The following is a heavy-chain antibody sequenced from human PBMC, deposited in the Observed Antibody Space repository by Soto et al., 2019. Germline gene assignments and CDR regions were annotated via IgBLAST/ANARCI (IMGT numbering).Heavy chain of an antibody. Sequence: LRLSCTTPGFTFGDYGMSWFPQAPGKGLEWVAYIRNKHYAETTEHAASVKGRFTISRDESKSIAYLQMNSLRTEDTAIYYCAREGANTAMVTLDYWGQGTLVSVAS. D-gene: IGHD5-18*01. CDR3: AREGANTAMVTLDY. CDR2: IRNKHYAETT. CDR1: GFTFGDYG. J-gene: IGHJ4*02. V-gene: IGHV3-49*03.